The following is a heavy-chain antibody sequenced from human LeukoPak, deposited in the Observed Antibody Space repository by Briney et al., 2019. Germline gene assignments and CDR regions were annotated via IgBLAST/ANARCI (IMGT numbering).Heavy chain of an antibody. CDR3: AREGAEGPPLYYFDY. CDR2: IYYSGST. V-gene: IGHV4-59*01. D-gene: IGHD6-19*01. Sequence: SETLSLTCAVYGGSFSSYYWSWIRQPPGKGLEWIGYIYYSGSTNYNPSLKSRVTISVDTSKNQFSLKLSSVTAADTAVYYCAREGAEGPPLYYFDYWGQGTLVTVSS. CDR1: GGSFSSYY. J-gene: IGHJ4*02.